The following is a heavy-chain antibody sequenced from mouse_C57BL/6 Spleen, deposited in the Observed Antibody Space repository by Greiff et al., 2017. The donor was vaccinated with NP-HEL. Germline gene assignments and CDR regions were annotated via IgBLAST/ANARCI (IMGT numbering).Heavy chain of an antibody. V-gene: IGHV5-16*01. CDR3: ARVYGYWYFDV. CDR2: INYDGSST. Sequence: EVMLVESEGGLVQPGSSMKLSCTASGFTFSDYYMAWVRQVPEKGLEWVANINYDGSSTYYLDSLKSRFIISRDNAKNILYLQMSSLKSEDTATYYCARVYGYWYFDVWGTGTTVTVSS. J-gene: IGHJ1*03. CDR1: GFTFSDYY. D-gene: IGHD1-1*01.